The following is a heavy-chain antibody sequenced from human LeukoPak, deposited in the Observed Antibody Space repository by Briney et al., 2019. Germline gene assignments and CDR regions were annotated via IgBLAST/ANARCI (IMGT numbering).Heavy chain of an antibody. V-gene: IGHV3-74*01. D-gene: IGHD5-12*01. CDR3: ARDSVATSYMDV. J-gene: IGHJ6*03. Sequence: AGGSLRLSCAASGFTFSSYWMHWVRQAPGKGLVWVSRINSDGSSTSYADSVKGRFTISRDNAKNSLYLQMNSLRAEDTAVYYCARDSVATSYMDVWGKGTTVTVSS. CDR2: INSDGSST. CDR1: GFTFSSYW.